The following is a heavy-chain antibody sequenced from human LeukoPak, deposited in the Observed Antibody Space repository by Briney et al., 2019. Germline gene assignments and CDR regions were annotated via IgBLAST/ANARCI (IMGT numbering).Heavy chain of an antibody. V-gene: IGHV4-59*01. D-gene: IGHD3-3*01. Sequence: ASETLSLTCTVSGGSISSYYWSWIRQPPGKGLEWIGYIYYSGSTNYNPSLKSRVTISVDTSKNQFSLKLSSVTAADTAVYYCARASSWSGYYELGYWGQGTLVTVSS. J-gene: IGHJ4*02. CDR2: IYYSGST. CDR3: ARASSWSGYYELGY. CDR1: GGSISSYY.